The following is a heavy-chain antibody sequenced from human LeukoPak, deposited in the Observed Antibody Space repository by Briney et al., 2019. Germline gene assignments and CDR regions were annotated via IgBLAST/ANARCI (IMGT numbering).Heavy chain of an antibody. D-gene: IGHD3-10*01. CDR3: AKGLYGSGSYPDY. CDR2: ISWNSGSI. CDR1: EFTFDDYA. V-gene: IGHV3-9*03. J-gene: IGHJ4*02. Sequence: QSGGSLRLSCAASEFTFDDYAMHWVRQAAGKGLEWVAGISWNSGSIGYADSVKGRFTISRDNAKNSLYLQMNSLRAEDMALYYCAKGLYGSGSYPDYWGQGTLVTVSS.